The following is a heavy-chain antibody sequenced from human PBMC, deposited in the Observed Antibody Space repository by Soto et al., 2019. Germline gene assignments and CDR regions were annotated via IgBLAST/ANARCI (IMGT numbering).Heavy chain of an antibody. CDR1: GFTFDDFA. V-gene: IGHV3-23*01. D-gene: IGHD3-9*01. CDR2: ISADGDNT. J-gene: IGHJ4*02. CDR3: ARDPSTGSADY. Sequence: PVGSLRLSCAASGFTFDDFALNWVRQAPGKGLEWVSTISADGDNTHYADSVKGRLTISRDNSKRMLYLQMNRLKVDDTAVYYCARDPSTGSADYWGQGTLVTVSS.